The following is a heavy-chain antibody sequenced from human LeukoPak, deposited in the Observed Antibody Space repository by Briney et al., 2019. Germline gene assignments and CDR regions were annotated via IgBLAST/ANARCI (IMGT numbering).Heavy chain of an antibody. CDR1: GFTFSDYD. Sequence: GGSLRLSCAASGFTFSDYDMHWVRQATGKGLEWVSAIGTAGDTYHTGSVKGRFTISRENAKNSLYLQMNSLRAGDTAVYYCARVAKERVGGVYYFDYWGQGTLVTVSS. CDR3: ARVAKERVGGVYYFDY. CDR2: IGTAGDT. D-gene: IGHD1-1*01. J-gene: IGHJ4*02. V-gene: IGHV3-13*01.